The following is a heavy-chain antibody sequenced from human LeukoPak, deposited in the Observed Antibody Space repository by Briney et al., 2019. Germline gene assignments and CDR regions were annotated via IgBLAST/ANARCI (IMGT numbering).Heavy chain of an antibody. Sequence: GGSERLSCAASGFTFSSYAMHWVRLSPGKGLEYVSGISSNGGTTSYADSVQGRFTISRDNSKNTLYLQMGSLRGEDMAVYYCAKVGSGWPGYYFDYWGKGTLDSSSS. V-gene: IGHV3-64*02. CDR1: GFTFSSYA. CDR2: ISSNGGTT. CDR3: AKVGSGWPGYYFDY. D-gene: IGHD6-19*01. J-gene: IGHJ4*02.